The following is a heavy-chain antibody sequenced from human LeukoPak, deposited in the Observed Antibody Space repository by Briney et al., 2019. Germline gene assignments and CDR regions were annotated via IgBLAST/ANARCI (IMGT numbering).Heavy chain of an antibody. J-gene: IGHJ4*02. Sequence: GGSLRLSCVASGLPIGVFAMHWVSQAPGQGLEWVSLISGDGVSTFFTDSVKGRFSISRDNSKNSLYLEMSSLRTEDTAMYYCGRESGKFDYWGQGTLVAVSS. CDR3: GRESGKFDY. CDR1: GLPIGVFA. V-gene: IGHV3-43*02. CDR2: ISGDGVST.